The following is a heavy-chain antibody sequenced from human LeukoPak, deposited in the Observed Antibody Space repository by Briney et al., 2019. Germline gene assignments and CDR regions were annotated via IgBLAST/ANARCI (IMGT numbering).Heavy chain of an antibody. V-gene: IGHV3-7*01. J-gene: IGHJ3*01. Sequence: GGSLRLSCAASGFSFSSFWMTWVRQAPGKGLEWVANIKQDGSKKHYVDSVKGRFTISRDNAKNSLYLQMNSPRAEDTAVYYCARDPHGDYASDAFDFWGQGKMVTVSS. CDR3: ARDPHGDYASDAFDF. D-gene: IGHD4-17*01. CDR2: IKQDGSKK. CDR1: GFSFSSFW.